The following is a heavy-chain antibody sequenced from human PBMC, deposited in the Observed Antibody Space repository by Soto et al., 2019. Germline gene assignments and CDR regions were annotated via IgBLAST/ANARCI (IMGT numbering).Heavy chain of an antibody. J-gene: IGHJ5*02. Sequence: SETLSLTCTVSGGSISSGGYYWSWIRQHPGKGLEWIGYIYYSGSTYYNPSLKSRVTISVDTSKNQFSLKLSSVTAADAAVYYCARAAHYSSPFRWFDPWGQGTLVTVSS. CDR1: GGSISSGGYY. CDR2: IYYSGST. V-gene: IGHV4-31*03. D-gene: IGHD6-13*01. CDR3: ARAAHYSSPFRWFDP.